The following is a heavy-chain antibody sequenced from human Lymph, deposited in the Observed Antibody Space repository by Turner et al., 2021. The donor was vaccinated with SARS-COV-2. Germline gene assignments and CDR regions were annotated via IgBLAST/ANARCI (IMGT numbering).Heavy chain of an antibody. V-gene: IGHV3-23*01. D-gene: IGHD5-18*01. Sequence: EVQLLESGGGLVEPGGSLRLPWSASGFTFSSYAMSWVRQAPGNGLEWVSAISGSVGSTYYADSVKGRFTISRDNSKNTLYLQMNRLRAEDTAVYYCAKEGDTAMVNFDYWGQGTLVTVSS. J-gene: IGHJ4*02. CDR2: ISGSVGST. CDR1: GFTFSSYA. CDR3: AKEGDTAMVNFDY.